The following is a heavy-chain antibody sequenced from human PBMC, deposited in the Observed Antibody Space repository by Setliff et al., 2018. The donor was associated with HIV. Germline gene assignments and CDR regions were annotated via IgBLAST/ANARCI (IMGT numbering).Heavy chain of an antibody. CDR3: AMFSSSSG. Sequence: HPGGSLRLSCAASGFTLSRYWMHWVRQAPGQGLVWVPGINNDTTTTTYADSVKGRFSISRDNAKNTLYLQMNGLRGDDTAVYYCAMFSSSSGWGQGTQVTVSS. D-gene: IGHD6-6*01. V-gene: IGHV3-74*01. CDR2: INNDTTTT. CDR1: GFTLSRYW. J-gene: IGHJ4*02.